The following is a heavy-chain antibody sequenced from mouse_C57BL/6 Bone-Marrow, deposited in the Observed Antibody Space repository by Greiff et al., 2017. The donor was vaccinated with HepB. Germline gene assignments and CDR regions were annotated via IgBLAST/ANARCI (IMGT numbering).Heavy chain of an antibody. D-gene: IGHD1-1*01. CDR2: ISYDGSN. V-gene: IGHV3-6*01. CDR3: ARDYGSSSYAMDY. CDR1: GYSITSGYY. Sequence: EVQLQQSGPGLVKPSQSLSLTCSVTGYSITSGYYWNWIRQFPGNKLEWMGYISYDGSNNYNPSLKNRISITRDTSKNQFFLKLNSVTTEDTATYYCARDYGSSSYAMDYWGQGTSVTVSS. J-gene: IGHJ4*01.